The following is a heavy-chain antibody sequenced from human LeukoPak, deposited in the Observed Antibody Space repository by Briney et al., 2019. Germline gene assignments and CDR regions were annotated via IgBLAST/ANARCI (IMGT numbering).Heavy chain of an antibody. Sequence: GGSLRLSCEDSGFTFRSYEMNWVRQAPGKGLEWIAYLSSSGSAFSYADSVKGRFTISRDNAKNSLYLQMNSLRAEDTAVYYCARGRGDGYNSGGYYFDYWGQGTLVTVSS. J-gene: IGHJ4*02. CDR2: LSSSGSAF. D-gene: IGHD5-24*01. V-gene: IGHV3-48*03. CDR3: ARGRGDGYNSGGYYFDY. CDR1: GFTFRSYE.